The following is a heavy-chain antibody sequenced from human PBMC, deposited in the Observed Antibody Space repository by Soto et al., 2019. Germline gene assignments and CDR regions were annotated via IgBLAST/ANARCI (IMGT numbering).Heavy chain of an antibody. CDR1: GYTFSKYW. J-gene: IGHJ4*02. D-gene: IGHD3-10*01. CDR3: ARQGGEYNTMSDY. Sequence: GESLKISCKGSGYTFSKYWIGWVRQTPGKGLEWMGMIYPGDSDARYSPSFEGQVTFSVDKSTNTAYLQWNSLKASDTAMYYCARQGGEYNTMSDYWGQGTLVTVSS. V-gene: IGHV5-51*01. CDR2: IYPGDSDA.